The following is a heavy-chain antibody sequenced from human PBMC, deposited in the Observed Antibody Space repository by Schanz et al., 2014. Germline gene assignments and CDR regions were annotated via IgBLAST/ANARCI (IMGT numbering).Heavy chain of an antibody. V-gene: IGHV3-23*04. CDR3: AKEGTVVSGSPRDY. CDR2: ISAGGTNT. D-gene: IGHD3-10*01. CDR1: GFTFSTYA. Sequence: EVQLVESGGGLVQPGGSLRLSCAASGFTFSTYAMTWVRQAPGKGLEWVSSISAGGTNTYYADSVKGRFTLSRDNSKNTLYLQMNSLIVKDTAVYYCAKEGTVVSGSPRDYWGRGTLVTVSS. J-gene: IGHJ4*02.